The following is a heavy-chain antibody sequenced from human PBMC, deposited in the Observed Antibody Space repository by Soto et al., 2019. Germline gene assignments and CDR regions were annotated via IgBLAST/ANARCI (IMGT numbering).Heavy chain of an antibody. CDR3: VKGAWLDY. Sequence: GGSLRLSCAASGFTFSTFDMTWVRQAPGKGLEWVSLIRGVAGSTHYPDSVKGRFTISKDNSNNMLYPEMNSLRADDTAVYFCVKGAWLDYWGQGNMVTVSS. V-gene: IGHV3-23*01. CDR1: GFTFSTFD. CDR2: IRGVAGST. J-gene: IGHJ4*02.